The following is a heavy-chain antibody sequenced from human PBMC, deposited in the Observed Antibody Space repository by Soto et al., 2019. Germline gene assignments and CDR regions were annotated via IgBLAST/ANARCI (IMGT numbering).Heavy chain of an antibody. CDR3: ANSRHGYYDFWSGPQRY. D-gene: IGHD3-3*01. J-gene: IGHJ4*02. V-gene: IGHV3-23*01. CDR1: GFTFSSYA. Sequence: GGSLRLSCAASGFTFSSYAMSWVRQAPGKGLEWVSAISGSGGSTYYADSVKGRFTISRDNSKNTLYLQMNSLRAEDTAVYYCANSRHGYYDFWSGPQRYWGQGTLVTVSS. CDR2: ISGSGGST.